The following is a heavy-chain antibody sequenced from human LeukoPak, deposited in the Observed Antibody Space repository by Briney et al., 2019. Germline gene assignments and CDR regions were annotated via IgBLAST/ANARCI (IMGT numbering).Heavy chain of an antibody. CDR1: GYAFSDFH. V-gene: IGHV1-69-2*01. Sequence: ASVKVSCKASGYAFSDFHMHWLKHAPGKGPEWVGRIDPENGETVYSKKFRGRVTISADTSADQAYIELRSLRSDDTAVYYCGTPTPRYSSSPVKYWGQGTLVTVSS. CDR2: IDPENGET. D-gene: IGHD6-13*01. J-gene: IGHJ4*02. CDR3: GTPTPRYSSSPVKY.